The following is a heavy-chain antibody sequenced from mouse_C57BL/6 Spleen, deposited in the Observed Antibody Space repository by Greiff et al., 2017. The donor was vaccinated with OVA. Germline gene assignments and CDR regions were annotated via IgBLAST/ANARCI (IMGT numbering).Heavy chain of an antibody. Sequence: LQQSGPELVKPGASVKISCKASGYAFSSSWMNWVKQRPGKGLEWIGRIYPGDGDTNYNGKFKGKATLTADKSSSTAYMQLSSLTSEDSAVYFCAGLRYFDVWGTGTTVTVSS. CDR3: AGLRYFDV. CDR2: IYPGDGDT. J-gene: IGHJ1*03. D-gene: IGHD2-2*01. CDR1: GYAFSSSW. V-gene: IGHV1-82*01.